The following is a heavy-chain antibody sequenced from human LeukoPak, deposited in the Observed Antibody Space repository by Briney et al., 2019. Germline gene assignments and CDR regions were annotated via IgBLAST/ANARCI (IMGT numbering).Heavy chain of an antibody. Sequence: ASVKVSCKASGYTFTSHAMHWVRQAPGQRLEWMGWINAGNGNTKYSQKFQGRVTITRDTSASTAYMELSSLRSEDTAVYYCARRTGATPFDYWGQGTLVTVSS. CDR2: INAGNGNT. CDR1: GYTFTSHA. J-gene: IGHJ4*02. CDR3: ARRTGATPFDY. D-gene: IGHD1-26*01. V-gene: IGHV1-3*01.